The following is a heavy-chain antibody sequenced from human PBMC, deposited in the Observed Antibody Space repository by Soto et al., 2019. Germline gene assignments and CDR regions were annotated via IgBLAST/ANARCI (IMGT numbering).Heavy chain of an antibody. D-gene: IGHD3-16*01. CDR2: IIPIFGTA. CDR1: GGTFSSYA. V-gene: IGHV1-69*13. CDR3: ARDGGDYYYGMDV. Sequence: SLKVSCKASGGTFSSYAISWVRQAPGQGLEWMGGIIPIFGTANYAQKFQGRVTITADESTSTAYMELSSLRSEDTAVYYCARDGGDYYYGMDVWGQGTTVTVSS. J-gene: IGHJ6*02.